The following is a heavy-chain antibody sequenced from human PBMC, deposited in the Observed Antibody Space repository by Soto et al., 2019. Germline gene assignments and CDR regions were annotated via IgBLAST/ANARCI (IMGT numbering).Heavy chain of an antibody. CDR3: ARIRYSSSWYVDY. CDR2: IYSGGST. J-gene: IGHJ4*02. CDR1: GFTVSSNY. Sequence: GGSLRLSCAASGFTVSSNYMSWVRQAPGKGLEWVSVIYSGGSTYYADSVKGRFTISRDNSKNTLYLQMNSLRAEDTAVYYCARIRYSSSWYVDYWGQGTLVTVSS. D-gene: IGHD6-13*01. V-gene: IGHV3-66*01.